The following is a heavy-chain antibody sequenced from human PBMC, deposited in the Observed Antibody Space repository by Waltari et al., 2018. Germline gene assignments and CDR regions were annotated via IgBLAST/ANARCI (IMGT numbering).Heavy chain of an antibody. CDR3: AKGRVVPAAMLSYYDYYYGMDV. Sequence: EVQLLESGGGLVQPGGSLRLSCAASGFTFSSYAMSWVRQAPGQGLAWVSAISGSGGSTYYADSVKGRFTISRDNTKNTLYLQMNSLRAEDTAVYYCAKGRVVPAAMLSYYDYYYGMDVWGQGTTVTVSS. CDR2: ISGSGGST. CDR1: GFTFSSYA. D-gene: IGHD2-2*01. J-gene: IGHJ6*02. V-gene: IGHV3-23*01.